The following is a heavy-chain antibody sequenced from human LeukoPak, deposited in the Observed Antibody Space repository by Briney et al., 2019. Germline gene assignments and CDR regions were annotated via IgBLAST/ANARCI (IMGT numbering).Heavy chain of an antibody. CDR1: GGSISSYY. J-gene: IGHJ4*02. D-gene: IGHD3-10*01. Sequence: SETLSLTCTVSGGSISSYYWSWIRQPAGKGLEWIGRIYPSGSTNYNPSLKSRVTMSVDTSKNQFSLKLSSVTAADTAVYYCARDYYGSGSFPFDYWGQGTLVTVSS. CDR3: ARDYYGSGSFPFDY. V-gene: IGHV4-4*07. CDR2: IYPSGST.